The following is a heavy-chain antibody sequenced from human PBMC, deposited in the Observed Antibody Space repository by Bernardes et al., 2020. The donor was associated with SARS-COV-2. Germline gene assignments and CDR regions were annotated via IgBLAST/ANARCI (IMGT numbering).Heavy chain of an antibody. V-gene: IGHV1-8*01. CDR3: ARGSGRYGNYYFDY. Sequence: TGQGLEWIGWMSPHSVITGYAQKFQGRITVTRDTPTSTAYMELSALRSEDTAVYYCARGSGRYGNYYFDYWGMGTLVTV. J-gene: IGHJ4*02. CDR2: MSPHSVIT. D-gene: IGHD2-15*01.